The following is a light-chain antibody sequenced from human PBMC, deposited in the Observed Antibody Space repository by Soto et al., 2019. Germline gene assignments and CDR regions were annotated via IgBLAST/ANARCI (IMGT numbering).Light chain of an antibody. CDR3: QQRSNWPLT. CDR2: DAS. V-gene: IGKV3-11*01. J-gene: IGKJ5*01. Sequence: EIVLTQSPATLSLSPGERATLSCRASQSVSSYLAWYQQKPGQAPRLLIYDASNRATGIPARFSGSGSGTDFTLTNSSLEPESFAVYYCQQRSNWPLTFGQGTRLEIK. CDR1: QSVSSY.